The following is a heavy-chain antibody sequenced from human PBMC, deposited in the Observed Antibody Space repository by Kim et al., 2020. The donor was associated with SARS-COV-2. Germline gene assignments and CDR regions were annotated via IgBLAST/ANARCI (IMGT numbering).Heavy chain of an antibody. Sequence: AGDKYDPVSVKGRFTISRENAKNSLYLQMNSLRAGDTAVYYCARGWAFDIWGQGTMVTVSS. CDR2: AGDK. CDR3: ARGWAFDI. J-gene: IGHJ3*02. V-gene: IGHV3-13*01.